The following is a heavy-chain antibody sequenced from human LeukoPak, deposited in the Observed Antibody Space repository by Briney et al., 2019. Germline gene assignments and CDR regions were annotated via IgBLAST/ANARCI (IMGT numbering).Heavy chain of an antibody. CDR3: ARDPGYTGTALDY. CDR1: GFTFSSYG. Sequence: PGGSLRLSCAASGFTFSSYGMHSVRQAPGKGLEWVAVIWYDGSNKYYADSVKGRFTISRDNSKNTLYLQMNSLRAEDTAVYYCARDPGYTGTALDYWGQGTLVTVSS. D-gene: IGHD6-13*01. CDR2: IWYDGSNK. V-gene: IGHV3-33*01. J-gene: IGHJ4*02.